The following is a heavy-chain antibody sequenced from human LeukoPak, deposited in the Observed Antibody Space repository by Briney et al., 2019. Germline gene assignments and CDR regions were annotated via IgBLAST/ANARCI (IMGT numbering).Heavy chain of an antibody. J-gene: IGHJ3*02. CDR3: AKDLITMVRGVIIGGWSDAFDI. V-gene: IGHV3-23*01. D-gene: IGHD3-10*01. CDR2: ISGSGGST. CDR1: GFTFSSYA. Sequence: GGSLRLSCAASGFTFSSYAMSWVRQAPGKGLEWVSAISGSGGSTYYADSVKGRFTISRDNSKNTLYLQMNSLRAEDTAVYYCAKDLITMVRGVIIGGWSDAFDIWGQGTMVTVSS.